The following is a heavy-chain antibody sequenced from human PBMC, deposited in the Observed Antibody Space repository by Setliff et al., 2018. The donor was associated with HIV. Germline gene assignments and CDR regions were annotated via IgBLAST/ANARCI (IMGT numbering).Heavy chain of an antibody. V-gene: IGHV3-23*01. CDR2: ISGSGGNT. CDR3: VRSGANSSPAHARLDV. J-gene: IGHJ6*02. Sequence: GGSLRLSCAASGFTFSNFGIYWVRQAQGKGLEWVSFISGSGGNTHYADSVKGRFTISRDNTKNSLYLQMDSLRVEDTAVYYCVRSGANSSPAHARLDVWGQGTTVTVSS. CDR1: GFTFSNFG. D-gene: IGHD6-13*01.